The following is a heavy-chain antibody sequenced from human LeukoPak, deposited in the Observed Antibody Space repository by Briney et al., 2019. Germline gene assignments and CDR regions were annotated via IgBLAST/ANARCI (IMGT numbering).Heavy chain of an antibody. Sequence: SVKVSCTASGGTFSSYAISWVRQAPGQGLEWMGGIIPIFGTANYAQKFQGRVTITTDESTSTAYMELSSLRSEDTAVYYCARGARPDIVVVPAANDAFDIWGQGTMVTVSS. V-gene: IGHV1-69*05. J-gene: IGHJ3*02. CDR3: ARGARPDIVVVPAANDAFDI. CDR2: IIPIFGTA. D-gene: IGHD2-2*01. CDR1: GGTFSSYA.